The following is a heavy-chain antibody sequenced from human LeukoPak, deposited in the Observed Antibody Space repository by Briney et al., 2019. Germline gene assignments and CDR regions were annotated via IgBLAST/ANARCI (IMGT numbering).Heavy chain of an antibody. J-gene: IGHJ6*02. CDR1: GFTFSSNA. CDR2: ISSSGGST. CDR3: AEGGRSDIKYGMDV. V-gene: IGHV3-23*01. Sequence: GGSLRLSCAASGFTFSSNAMSWVRQAPGKGLEWVSGISSSGGSTYYADSVKGRLTISRDNSKNSLFLQMNSLGVEDTAVYYCAEGGRSDIKYGMDVWGQGTTVTVSS. D-gene: IGHD3-3*01.